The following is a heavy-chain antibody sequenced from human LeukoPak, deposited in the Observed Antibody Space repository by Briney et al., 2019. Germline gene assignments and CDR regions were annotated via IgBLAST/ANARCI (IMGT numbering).Heavy chain of an antibody. J-gene: IGHJ5*02. CDR3: ARDRGGYNSWFDP. Sequence: SETLSLTCTVSGGSISSYYWSWIRQPPGKGLEWIGYIYHSGSTYYNPSLKSRVTISVDRSKNQFSLKLSSVTAADTAVYYCARDRGGYNSWFDPWGQGTLVTVSS. V-gene: IGHV4-59*12. D-gene: IGHD5-24*01. CDR2: IYHSGST. CDR1: GGSISSYY.